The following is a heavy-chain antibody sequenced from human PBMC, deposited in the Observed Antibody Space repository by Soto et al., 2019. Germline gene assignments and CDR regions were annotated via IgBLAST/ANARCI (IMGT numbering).Heavy chain of an antibody. CDR3: AVAVAGPTAIGY. J-gene: IGHJ4*02. CDR2: INRDVSST. Sequence: EVQLVESGGGLVQPGGSLRLSCAASGFTFSSYWMHWVRQAPGKGLVWVSRINRDVSSTSYADSVKGRFTISRDNAKNTVYLQMNRLRAEDTAVYYCAVAVAGPTAIGYWGQGTLVTVSS. D-gene: IGHD6-19*01. CDR1: GFTFSSYW. V-gene: IGHV3-74*01.